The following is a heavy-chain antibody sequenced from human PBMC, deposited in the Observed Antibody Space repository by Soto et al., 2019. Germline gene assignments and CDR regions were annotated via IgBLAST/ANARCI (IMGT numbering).Heavy chain of an antibody. CDR3: ARDAPYLLDAFEM. CDR1: ADSISSYY. CDR2: IYRSGSA. V-gene: IGHV4-59*01. Sequence: QVQLQESGPGLVKPSETLSLTCTVSADSISSYYWSWIRQPPGKGLEWIGYIYRSGSANYNPSLQSRVXXSXDMXNTQISLKLSSVTAADTAVYYCARDAPYLLDAFEMWGQGTVVTVSS. J-gene: IGHJ3*02. D-gene: IGHD1-26*01.